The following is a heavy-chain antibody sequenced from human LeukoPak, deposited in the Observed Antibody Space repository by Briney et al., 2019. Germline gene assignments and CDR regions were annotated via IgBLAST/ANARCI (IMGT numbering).Heavy chain of an antibody. D-gene: IGHD6-19*01. Sequence: SETLSLTCTVSGGSISSYYWSWIRQPPGKGLEWIGYIYYSGSTNYNPSLKSRVTISVDTSKNQFSLKLSSVTAADTAVYYCASSGLPHWYFDLWGRGTLVTVSS. CDR1: GGSISSYY. J-gene: IGHJ2*01. V-gene: IGHV4-59*08. CDR2: IYYSGST. CDR3: ASSGLPHWYFDL.